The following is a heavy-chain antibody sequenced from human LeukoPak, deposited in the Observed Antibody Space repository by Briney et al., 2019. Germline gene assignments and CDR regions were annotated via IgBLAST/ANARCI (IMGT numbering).Heavy chain of an antibody. J-gene: IGHJ4*02. CDR2: ISGSGGST. CDR3: AKASITMVGGVIIRYYFDY. V-gene: IGHV3-23*01. Sequence: PGGSLRLSCAASGFTFSSYAMSWVRQAPGRGLEWVTAISGSGGSTYYADSVKGRFTISRDNSKNTLYLQMNSLRAEDTAVYYCAKASITMVGGVIIRYYFDYWGQGTLVTVSS. D-gene: IGHD3-10*01. CDR1: GFTFSSYA.